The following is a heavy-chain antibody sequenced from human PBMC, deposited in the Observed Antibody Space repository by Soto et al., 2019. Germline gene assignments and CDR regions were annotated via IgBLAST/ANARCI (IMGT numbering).Heavy chain of an antibody. CDR1: GASIRSTDYY. D-gene: IGHD2-21*02. Sequence: SETLSLTCTVSGASIRSTDYYWSWIRQAPGKGLEWIGYVYYTGSTYYNPSLMSRLTISVDTSKNQFSLKLTSVAAAETAVYYCVRTARQGAVAPHWFDRWGQGTQVTVSS. V-gene: IGHV4-30-4*01. CDR3: VRTARQGAVAPHWFDR. CDR2: VYYTGST. J-gene: IGHJ5*02.